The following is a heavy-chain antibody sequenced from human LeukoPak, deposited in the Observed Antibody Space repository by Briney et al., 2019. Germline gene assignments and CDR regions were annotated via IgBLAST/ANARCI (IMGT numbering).Heavy chain of an antibody. V-gene: IGHV3-33*01. Sequence: PGGSLRLSCAASGFTFSSYGMHWVRQAPGKGLEWVAVIWYDGSNKYYADSVKGRFTISRDNSKNTLYLQMNSLRAEDTAVYYCARVKLMFGSGSYSPLDYWGQGTLVTVSS. CDR2: IWYDGSNK. CDR1: GFTFSSYG. CDR3: ARVKLMFGSGSYSPLDY. D-gene: IGHD3-10*01. J-gene: IGHJ4*02.